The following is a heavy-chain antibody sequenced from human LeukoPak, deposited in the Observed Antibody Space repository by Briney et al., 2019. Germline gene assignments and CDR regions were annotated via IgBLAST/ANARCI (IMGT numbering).Heavy chain of an antibody. J-gene: IGHJ4*02. CDR2: INHSGST. D-gene: IGHD4-17*01. CDR3: ARGYRVTRDFDY. Sequence: SETLSLTCAVYGGSFSGYYWSWIRQPPGKGLEWIGEINHSGSTNYNPSLKSRVTISVDTSKNQFSLQLSSVTAADTAVYYCARGYRVTRDFDYWGQGTLVTVSS. CDR1: GGSFSGYY. V-gene: IGHV4-34*01.